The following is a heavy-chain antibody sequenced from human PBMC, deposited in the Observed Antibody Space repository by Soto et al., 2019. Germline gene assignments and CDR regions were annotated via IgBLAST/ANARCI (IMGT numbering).Heavy chain of an antibody. CDR1: GFSLSTSGVG. V-gene: IGHV2-5*01. CDR2: IYWNDDK. J-gene: IGHJ5*02. Sequence: GSGPTLVNPTQTLTLTCTFSGFSLSTSGVGVGWIRQPPGKALEWPALIYWNDDKRYSPSLKSRLTITKDTSKNQVVLTMTNMDPVDTATYYCAHRGQAAAGTGVMSWFDPWGQGALVTVSS. D-gene: IGHD6-13*01. CDR3: AHRGQAAAGTGVMSWFDP.